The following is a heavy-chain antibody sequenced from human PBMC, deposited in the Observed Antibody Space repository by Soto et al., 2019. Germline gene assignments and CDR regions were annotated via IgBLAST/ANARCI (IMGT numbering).Heavy chain of an antibody. D-gene: IGHD2-15*01. Sequence: PSETLSLTCTVSGGSISSGGYYWSWIRHHPGKGLEWIGYIFYSGSTFYSPSLKSRVTISRDTSKNQFSLKLASVTAADTALYYCGKVLVGATGHTDSDSWGPGTLVTVSS. J-gene: IGHJ4*02. V-gene: IGHV4-31*03. CDR2: IFYSGST. CDR1: GGSISSGGYY. CDR3: GKVLVGATGHTDSDS.